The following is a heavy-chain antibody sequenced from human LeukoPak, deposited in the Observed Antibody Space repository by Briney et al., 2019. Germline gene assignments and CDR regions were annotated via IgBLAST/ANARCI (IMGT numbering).Heavy chain of an antibody. CDR2: IYTSGST. J-gene: IGHJ4*02. CDR1: GGSISSGSYY. CDR3: ASNVVTASEDYFDY. D-gene: IGHD2-21*02. Sequence: SQTLSLTCTVSGGSISSGSYYWSWIRQPAGKGLEWIGRIYTSGSTNYNPSLKSRVTISVDTSKNQFSLKLSSVTAADTAVYYCASNVVTASEDYFDYWGQGTLVTVSS. V-gene: IGHV4-61*02.